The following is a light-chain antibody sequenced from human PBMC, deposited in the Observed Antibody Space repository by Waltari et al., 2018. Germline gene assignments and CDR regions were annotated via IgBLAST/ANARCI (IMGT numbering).Light chain of an antibody. Sequence: LLTQSPASLSVSPGDTVILSCRASQSVRTNLVWYQQKAGQAPRTLSYGASTRASGVPSRFSGSGSETDFTLIISSLQSEDAAVYFCQQYYVWPPITFGGGTKLEI. CDR2: GAS. CDR3: QQYYVWPPIT. J-gene: IGKJ4*01. V-gene: IGKV3-15*01. CDR1: QSVRTN.